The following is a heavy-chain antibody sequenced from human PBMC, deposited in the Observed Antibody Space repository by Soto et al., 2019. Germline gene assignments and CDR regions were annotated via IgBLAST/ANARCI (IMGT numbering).Heavy chain of an antibody. CDR1: GGSISSSSYY. D-gene: IGHD6-13*01. Sequence: SETLSLTCTVSGGSISSSSYYWGWIRQPPGKGLEWIGSIYYSGSTYYNPSLKSRVTISVDTSKNQFSLKLSSATAADTAVYYCASIGPGYSSSWYLGAFDIWGQGTMVTVSS. CDR2: IYYSGST. J-gene: IGHJ3*02. V-gene: IGHV4-39*01. CDR3: ASIGPGYSSSWYLGAFDI.